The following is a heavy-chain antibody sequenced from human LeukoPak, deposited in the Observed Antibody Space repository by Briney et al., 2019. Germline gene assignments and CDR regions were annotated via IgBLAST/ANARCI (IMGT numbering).Heavy chain of an antibody. J-gene: IGHJ4*02. CDR2: ISSSSSYI. Sequence: GGSLRLSCAASGFTFSNYSMNWVRQAPGKGLERVSSISSSSSYIYYADSVKGRFTISRDNAKNSLYLQMNSLRAEDTAVYYCARDRTDYDFWSGYYKGDSGDYWGQGTLVTVSS. V-gene: IGHV3-21*01. CDR1: GFTFSNYS. CDR3: ARDRTDYDFWSGYYKGDSGDY. D-gene: IGHD3-3*01.